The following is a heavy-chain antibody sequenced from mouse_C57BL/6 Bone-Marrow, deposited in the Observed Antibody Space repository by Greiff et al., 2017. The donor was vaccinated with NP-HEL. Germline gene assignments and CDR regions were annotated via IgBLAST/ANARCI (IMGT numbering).Heavy chain of an antibody. CDR1: GFSLSTFGMG. D-gene: IGHD1-1*01. V-gene: IGHV8-8*01. Sequence: LKVCGPGILQPSQTLSLTCSFSGFSLSTFGMGVGWIRQPSGKGLEWLAHIWWDDDKYYNPALKSRLTISKDTSKNQVFLKIANVDTADTATYYCARTPYGSSPWFAYWGQGTLVTVSA. CDR2: IWWDDDK. J-gene: IGHJ3*01. CDR3: ARTPYGSSPWFAY.